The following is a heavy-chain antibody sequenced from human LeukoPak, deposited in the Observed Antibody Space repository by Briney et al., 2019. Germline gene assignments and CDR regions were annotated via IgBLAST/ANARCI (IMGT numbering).Heavy chain of an antibody. D-gene: IGHD4-17*01. Sequence: GRSLRLSCAASGFTFSSHGMHWVRQAPGKGLEWVAVISYDGSNKYYADSVKGRFTISRDNSKNTLYLQMNSLRVEDTAVYYCAKGYYADYGDHWGQGTLVTVSS. CDR1: GFTFSSHG. V-gene: IGHV3-30*18. CDR3: AKGYYADYGDH. J-gene: IGHJ4*02. CDR2: ISYDGSNK.